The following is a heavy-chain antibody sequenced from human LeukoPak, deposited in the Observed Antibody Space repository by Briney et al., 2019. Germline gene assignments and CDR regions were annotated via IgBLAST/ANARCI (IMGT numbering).Heavy chain of an antibody. CDR2: IYSSGDT. CDR1: GFTVSSNY. J-gene: IGHJ4*02. CDR3: ARGYGGNYFDY. Sequence: GGSLRLSCAASGFTVSSNYMSWVRQAPGKGLEWVSTIYSSGDTYSADSVKGRFSVSRDSFNNLLFLQMNNLTVEDTAVYYCARGYGGNYFDYWGQGTLVTVSS. V-gene: IGHV3-53*01. D-gene: IGHD4-23*01.